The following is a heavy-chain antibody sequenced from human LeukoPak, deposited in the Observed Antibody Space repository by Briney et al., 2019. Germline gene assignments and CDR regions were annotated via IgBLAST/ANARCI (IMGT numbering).Heavy chain of an antibody. CDR3: ARGPVRDDGLTGDSYYYGFDV. CDR1: GGSFTDYY. CDR2: IHHSAGT. Sequence: PSETLSLTCAVYGGSFTDYYWSWIRQAPGKGLEGIGRIHHSAGTSYNPSLKSRVTISADTSKKQLSLKLTSVTAADTAVFYCARGPVRDDGLTGDSYYYGFDVWGQGTTVTVSS. D-gene: IGHD3-9*01. V-gene: IGHV4-34*01. J-gene: IGHJ6*02.